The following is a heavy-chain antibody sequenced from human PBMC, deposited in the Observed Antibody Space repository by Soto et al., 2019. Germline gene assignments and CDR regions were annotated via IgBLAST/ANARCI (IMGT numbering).Heavy chain of an antibody. D-gene: IGHD2-15*01. CDR2: ISYDGSNK. CDR1: GLTFISYA. CDR3: AKQYCSGGSCYFRGFDY. Sequence: QVQLVESGGGLVKPGGSLDPSGAASGLTFISYARHWVRQPQGKGREWVEVISYDGSNKYYADSVKGRFTISRDNFKNTLYLQMNSLRAEDTAVYYCAKQYCSGGSCYFRGFDYWGQGALVTVSS. J-gene: IGHJ4*02. V-gene: IGHV3-30*18.